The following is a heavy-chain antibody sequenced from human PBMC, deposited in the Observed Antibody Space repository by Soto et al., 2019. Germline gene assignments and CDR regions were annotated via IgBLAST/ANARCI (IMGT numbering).Heavy chain of an antibody. V-gene: IGHV2-5*02. CDR1: GFSLTTAGVG. D-gene: IGHD3-10*01. CDR2: IYWDDDE. Sequence: SGPTLVNPTQTLTLTCSFAGFSLTTAGVGVGWVRQSPGEALEWLALIYWDDDERYSPSLKTRLTITKDTSKNQVVLKMTNMAPVDTATYYCAHSRNLITEDAQVGDFDYWGQGTLVTVSS. CDR3: AHSRNLITEDAQVGDFDY. J-gene: IGHJ4*02.